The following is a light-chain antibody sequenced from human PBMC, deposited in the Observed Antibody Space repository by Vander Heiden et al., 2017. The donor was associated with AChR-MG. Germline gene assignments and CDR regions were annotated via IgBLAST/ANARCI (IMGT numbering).Light chain of an antibody. CDR2: AAS. Sequence: DIQMTQSPSSVSASVGDTITITCRASQGISTWLAWYQQKPGKAPNRLVSAASSLQSGVPSRFSGSGSGTHFTLTINNLQPEDFATYFCQQGLSVPLTFGGGTKVDIK. CDR3: QQGLSVPLT. CDR1: QGISTW. J-gene: IGKJ4*01. V-gene: IGKV1-12*01.